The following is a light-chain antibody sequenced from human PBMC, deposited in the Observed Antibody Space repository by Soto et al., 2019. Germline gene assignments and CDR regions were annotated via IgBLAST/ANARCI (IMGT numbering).Light chain of an antibody. Sequence: QSALTQPPSASGSPGQSVTISCTGTSSDVGGYNYVSWYQQHPGKAPKLMIYEVSKRPSGVPDRFSGSKSGNTASLTVYGLQAEDEADYYCSSYAGSNNHVVFGGGTQLTVL. CDR1: SSDVGGYNY. V-gene: IGLV2-8*01. CDR3: SSYAGSNNHVV. J-gene: IGLJ2*01. CDR2: EVS.